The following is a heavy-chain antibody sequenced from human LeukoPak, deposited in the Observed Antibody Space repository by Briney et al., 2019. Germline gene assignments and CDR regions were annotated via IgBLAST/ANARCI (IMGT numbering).Heavy chain of an antibody. V-gene: IGHV1-18*01. CDR3: ARFDVWSGYYPYYYYGMDV. J-gene: IGHJ6*02. D-gene: IGHD3-3*01. Sequence: ASVKVSCKASGYTFTSYGISWVRQAPGQGLEWMGWISAYNGNTNYAQKLQGRVTMTTDTSTSTAYMELRSLRSDDTAVYYCARFDVWSGYYPYYYYGMDVWGQGTTVTVSS. CDR1: GYTFTSYG. CDR2: ISAYNGNT.